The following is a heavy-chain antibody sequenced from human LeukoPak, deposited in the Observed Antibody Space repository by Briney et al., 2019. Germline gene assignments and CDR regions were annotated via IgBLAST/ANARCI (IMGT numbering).Heavy chain of an antibody. CDR3: AKASGPRSGSFDY. V-gene: IGHV3-23*01. CDR2: ISGSGGST. D-gene: IGHD1-26*01. CDR1: GFTFSSYA. Sequence: GGSLRLSCAASGFTFSSYAMSWVRQAPGKGLEWVSAISGSGGSTYYADSVKGRFTISRDNSKNTLYLQMNSLSAEDTAVYYCAKASGPRSGSFDYWGQGTLVTVSS. J-gene: IGHJ4*02.